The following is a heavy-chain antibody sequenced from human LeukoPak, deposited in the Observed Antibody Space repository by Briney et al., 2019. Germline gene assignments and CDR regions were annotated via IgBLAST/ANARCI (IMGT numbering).Heavy chain of an antibody. CDR3: ARDVYSNYNYFDY. V-gene: IGHV4-59*01. D-gene: IGHD4-4*01. CDR1: GGSISSYY. Sequence: SETLSLTCTVSGGSISSYYWSWIRQLPGKGLEWIGYIYYSGSTNYNPSLKSRVTISVDTSKNQFSLKLSSVTAADTAVYYCARDVYSNYNYFDYWGQGTLVTVSS. J-gene: IGHJ4*02. CDR2: IYYSGST.